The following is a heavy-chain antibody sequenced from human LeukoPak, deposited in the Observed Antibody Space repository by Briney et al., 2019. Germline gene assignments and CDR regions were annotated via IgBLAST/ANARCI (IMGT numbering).Heavy chain of an antibody. Sequence: GGSLRLSCAASGFTFSSYAMSWVRQAPGKGLEWVSTISGSGGSTYYADSVKGRFTISRDNSKSTLYLQMNSLRAEDTAVYYCARSITMVRGVPYYFDYWGQGTLVTVSS. CDR3: ARSITMVRGVPYYFDY. D-gene: IGHD3-10*01. CDR2: ISGSGGST. CDR1: GFTFSSYA. J-gene: IGHJ4*02. V-gene: IGHV3-23*01.